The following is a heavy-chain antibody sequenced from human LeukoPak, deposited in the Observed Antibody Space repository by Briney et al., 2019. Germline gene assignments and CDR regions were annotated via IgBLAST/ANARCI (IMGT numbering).Heavy chain of an antibody. CDR1: GASISGSGYY. D-gene: IGHD2-21*02. CDR2: IYTSGST. J-gene: IGHJ3*02. CDR3: ARDSVRGFVVVTANAFDI. V-gene: IGHV4-61*02. Sequence: PSETLSLTCAVSGASISGSGYYWSWIRQPAGKGLEWIGRIYTSGSTNYNPSLKSRVTISVATSKNQFSLKLSSVTAADTAVYYCARDSVRGFVVVTANAFDIWGQGTMVTVSS.